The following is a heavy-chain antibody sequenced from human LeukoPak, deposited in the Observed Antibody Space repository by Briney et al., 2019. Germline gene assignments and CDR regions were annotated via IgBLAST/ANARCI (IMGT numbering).Heavy chain of an antibody. J-gene: IGHJ4*02. D-gene: IGHD2-2*01. V-gene: IGHV3-30-3*01. CDR3: AGNPYCSSTSCQGDFDY. CDR2: ISYDGSNK. CDR1: GLTFSSYA. Sequence: GRSLRLSCAASGLTFSSYAMHWVRQAPGKGLVWVAVISYDGSNKYYADSVKGRFTISRDNSKNTLYLQMNSLRAEDTAVYYCAGNPYCSSTSCQGDFDYWGQGTLVTVSS.